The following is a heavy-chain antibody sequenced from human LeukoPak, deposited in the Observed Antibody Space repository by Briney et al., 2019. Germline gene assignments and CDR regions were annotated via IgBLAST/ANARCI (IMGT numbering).Heavy chain of an antibody. J-gene: IGHJ6*03. D-gene: IGHD6-19*01. CDR1: GYTFTAYY. CDR3: AKDQSSDWYGYYYYYMDV. V-gene: IGHV1-2*02. CDR2: INPNSGDT. Sequence: ASVKVSCKASGYTFTAYYIHWVRQAPGQGLEWMGWINPNSGDTNYAQKFQGRVTMTRDTSSSTAYMDLSRLRSDDTAVYYCAKDQSSDWYGYYYYYMDVWGKGTTVTISS.